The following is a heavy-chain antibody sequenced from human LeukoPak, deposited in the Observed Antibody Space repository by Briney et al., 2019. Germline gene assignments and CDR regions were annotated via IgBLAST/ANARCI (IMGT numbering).Heavy chain of an antibody. CDR1: AFIFSGHW. J-gene: IGHJ4*02. CDR3: ASIKRIYDFWSGYHVPHYFDY. CDR2: IKQDGSEK. Sequence: PGGSLRLSCEGSAFIFSGHWMNWVRQTPGKGLEWVASIKQDGSEKYYVDSVKGRFTISRDNAKNSLYLQMNSLRAEDTAVYYCASIKRIYDFWSGYHVPHYFDYWGQGTLVTVSS. V-gene: IGHV3-7*03. D-gene: IGHD3-3*01.